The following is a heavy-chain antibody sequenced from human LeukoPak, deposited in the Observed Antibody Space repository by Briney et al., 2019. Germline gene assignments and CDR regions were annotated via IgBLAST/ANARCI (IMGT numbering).Heavy chain of an antibody. D-gene: IGHD3-3*01. J-gene: IGHJ4*02. CDR2: IYPGDSDT. CDR3: ARRFWSGYCFDY. V-gene: IGHV5-51*01. CDR1: GYSFTTYY. Sequence: GESLKISCKASGYSFTTYYIAWVRQMPGKGLEWMGIIYPGDSDTKYSPSFQGQVTISADKSISTAYLQWSSLKASDTAMYYCARRFWSGYCFDYWGQGTLVTVSS.